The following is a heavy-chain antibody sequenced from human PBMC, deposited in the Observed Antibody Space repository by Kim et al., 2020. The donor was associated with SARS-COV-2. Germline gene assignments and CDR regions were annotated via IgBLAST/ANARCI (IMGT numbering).Heavy chain of an antibody. CDR2: IYPGDSDT. D-gene: IGHD3-10*01. CDR3: ARNRESSHYYGSGSYYNGMDV. Sequence: GESLKISCKGSGYSFTSYWIGWVRQMPGKGLEWMGIIYPGDSDTRYSPSFQGQVTTSADKSISTAYLQWSSLKASDTAIYYCARNRESSHYYGSGSYYNGMDVWGQGTTVTVSS. J-gene: IGHJ6*02. V-gene: IGHV5-51*01. CDR1: GYSFTSYW.